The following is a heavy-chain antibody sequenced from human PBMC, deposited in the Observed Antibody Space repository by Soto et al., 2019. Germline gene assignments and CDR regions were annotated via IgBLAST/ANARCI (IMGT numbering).Heavy chain of an antibody. Sequence: DWIWYIYYRGSTKYNPSLKSRVTISLDTSKNQFSLKLSSVTAADTAVYYCARSSHDYGDYGAFDIWGQGTMVTVSS. J-gene: IGHJ3*02. CDR3: ARSSHDYGDYGAFDI. V-gene: IGHV4-59*01. D-gene: IGHD4-17*01. CDR2: IYYRGST.